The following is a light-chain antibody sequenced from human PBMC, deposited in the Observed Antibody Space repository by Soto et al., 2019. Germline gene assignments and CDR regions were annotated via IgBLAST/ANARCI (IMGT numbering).Light chain of an antibody. J-gene: IGKJ5*01. CDR2: DAS. Sequence: DIQMTQPPSSLSASVGNRVTITRRASQSISTYLNWYQKKPGKAPNLLIYDASRLQSGVPSRFSGSGGGTDFTLSISSVQPEDFATYFCQQSYMDPITFGQGTRLEIK. CDR1: QSISTY. CDR3: QQSYMDPIT. V-gene: IGKV1-39*01.